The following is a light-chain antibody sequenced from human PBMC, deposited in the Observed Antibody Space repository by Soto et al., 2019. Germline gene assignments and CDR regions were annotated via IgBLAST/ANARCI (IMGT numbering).Light chain of an antibody. J-gene: IGKJ2*01. CDR2: AAS. CDR1: QSINRW. Sequence: DIQMTQSPSFVSASIGDRVTITCRASQSINRWVAWYQQKPGEPPKLLVYAASSLQSGVPSRFSGSGSGTNFTLSISSLQPEDFASYCCQQPDGFPHTFGLGTKLQI. CDR3: QQPDGFPHT. V-gene: IGKV1-12*01.